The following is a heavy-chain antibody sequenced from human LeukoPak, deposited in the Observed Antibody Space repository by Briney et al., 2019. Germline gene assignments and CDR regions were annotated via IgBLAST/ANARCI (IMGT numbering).Heavy chain of an antibody. D-gene: IGHD3-22*01. CDR2: IYSGGST. CDR1: GFTVSSNY. CDR3: ARVGYYYDSSGYCSFDY. J-gene: IGHJ4*02. V-gene: IGHV3-66*01. Sequence: GGSLRLSCAASGFTVSSNYMSWVRQAPGKGLEWVSVIYSGGSTYYADSVKGRFTISRDNSKNTLYLQMNSLRAEDTAVYYCARVGYYYDSSGYCSFDYWGQGTLVTVSS.